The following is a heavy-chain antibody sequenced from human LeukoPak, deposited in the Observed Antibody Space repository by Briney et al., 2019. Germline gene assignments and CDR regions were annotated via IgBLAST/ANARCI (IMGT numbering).Heavy chain of an antibody. CDR3: ARMTTVTTSFDY. Sequence: SETLSLTCTVSGGSIRSYYWSWIRQPPGKGLEWIGFIFYNGSTNYNPSLKSRVTISVDTSKNQFSLKLSSVTAADTAVYYCARMTTVTTSFDYWGQGTLVTVSS. V-gene: IGHV4-59*08. CDR2: IFYNGST. CDR1: GGSIRSYY. J-gene: IGHJ4*02. D-gene: IGHD4-17*01.